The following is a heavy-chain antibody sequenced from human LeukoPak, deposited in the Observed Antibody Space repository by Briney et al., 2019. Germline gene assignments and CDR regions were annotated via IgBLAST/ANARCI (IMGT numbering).Heavy chain of an antibody. CDR1: EGSIGIYS. CDR3: ASESRVRGILYFFDY. V-gene: IGHV4-59*12. Sequence: SETLSLTCTLSEGSIGIYSWSWIRQPPGKGLEWIGTIHYGGSTNYNPSLKRRVTISVDMSKNKFSLKLTSATAADTAVYYCASESRVRGILYFFDYWGRGTLVTVSS. D-gene: IGHD1-26*01. J-gene: IGHJ4*02. CDR2: IHYGGST.